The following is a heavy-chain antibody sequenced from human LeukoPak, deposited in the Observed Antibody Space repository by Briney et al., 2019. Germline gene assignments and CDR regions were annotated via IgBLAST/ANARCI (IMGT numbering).Heavy chain of an antibody. Sequence: PGGSLRLSCEVSGFTFDDHAINWVRQATGKGLEWVANINWNGGSIGYGDFVKGRFTISRDNTKNSVFLKMNSLRGDDTALYYCAKDMLLEDDFDIWGKGTMVIASS. J-gene: IGHJ3*02. V-gene: IGHV3-20*04. CDR2: INWNGGSI. CDR3: AKDMLLEDDFDI. CDR1: GFTFDDHA. D-gene: IGHD3-10*02.